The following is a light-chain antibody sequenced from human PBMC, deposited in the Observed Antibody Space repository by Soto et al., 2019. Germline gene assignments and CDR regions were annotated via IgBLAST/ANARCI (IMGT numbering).Light chain of an antibody. Sequence: EIVLTQSPGTLSMSPLERATLSFMASQSVRSNLAWYHQKPGQAPRLLIYGASTRATGIPARFSGSGSGTEFTLTINSLQSEDFVVYYCQQYDNWPPTFGQGTRLEIK. J-gene: IGKJ5*01. CDR1: QSVRSN. CDR3: QQYDNWPPT. CDR2: GAS. V-gene: IGKV3D-15*01.